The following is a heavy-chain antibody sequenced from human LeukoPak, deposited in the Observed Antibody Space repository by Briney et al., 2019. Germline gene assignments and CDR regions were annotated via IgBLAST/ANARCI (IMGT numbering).Heavy chain of an antibody. J-gene: IGHJ4*02. D-gene: IGHD3-22*01. V-gene: IGHV1-46*01. CDR3: ARSRSIVGIDY. CDR1: GYTFTSYY. CDR2: INPSGGST. Sequence: GASVKVSCKASGYTFTSYYMHWVRQAPGQGLEWKGIINPSGGSTSYAQKFQGRVTMTRDTSTSTVYMELSSLRSEDTAVYYCARSRSIVGIDYWGQGTLVTVSS.